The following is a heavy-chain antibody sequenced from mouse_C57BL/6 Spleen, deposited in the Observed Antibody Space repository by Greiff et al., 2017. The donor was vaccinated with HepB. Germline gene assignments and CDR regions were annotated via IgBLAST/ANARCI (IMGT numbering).Heavy chain of an antibody. J-gene: IGHJ1*03. CDR3: ARAYYASAFDV. CDR2: SRNKANDYTT. V-gene: IGHV7-1*01. CDR1: GFTFSDFY. Sequence: EVMLVESGGGLVQSGRSLRLSCATSGFTFSDFYMEWVRQAPGKGLEWIAASRNKANDYTTEYSASVKGRFIVSRDTSQSILYLQMNALRAEDTAIYYCARAYYASAFDVWGTGTTVTVSS. D-gene: IGHD1-1*01.